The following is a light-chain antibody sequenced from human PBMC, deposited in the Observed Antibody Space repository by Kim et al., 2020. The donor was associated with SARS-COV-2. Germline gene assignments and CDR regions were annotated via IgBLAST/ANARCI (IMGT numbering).Light chain of an antibody. J-gene: IGLJ3*02. CDR2: YDT. CDR3: QVWDSGSDHWV. Sequence: APGKTATITCGGDDIGTESVHWYQQQPGPAQVLVIYYDTDRPSGIPERFSASNSGNTATLTVSRVEAGDEADYYCQVWDSGSDHWVFGGGTQLTVL. CDR1: DIGTES. V-gene: IGLV3-21*04.